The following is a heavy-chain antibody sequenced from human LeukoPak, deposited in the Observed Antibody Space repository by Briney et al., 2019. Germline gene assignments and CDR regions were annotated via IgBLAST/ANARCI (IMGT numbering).Heavy chain of an antibody. CDR1: GFTFSDYV. Sequence: GGSLRLSCAASGFTFSDYVMHWVRHAPGKGLEWLATIKGEGSDKYYVASVKGRFFISRDNAKNSLHMQMSSLRVEATAVYYCMDLGHSGWGEGTLVTVSA. D-gene: IGHD5-12*01. CDR2: IKGEGSDK. V-gene: IGHV3-7*01. CDR3: MDLGHSG. J-gene: IGHJ4*02.